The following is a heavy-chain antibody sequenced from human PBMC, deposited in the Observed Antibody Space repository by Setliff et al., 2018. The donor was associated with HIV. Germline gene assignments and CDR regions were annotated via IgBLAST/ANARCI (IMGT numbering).Heavy chain of an antibody. J-gene: IGHJ5*02. Sequence: SETLSLTCTVSGGSISSYYWSWIRQPAGKGLEWIGHIYISGSTNYNPSFNSRVTMSVDTSKNQFSLRLTSVTAADTAMYHCARDRSSGWSSDWFDTWGQGILVTV. V-gene: IGHV4-4*07. D-gene: IGHD6-19*01. CDR2: IYISGST. CDR3: ARDRSSGWSSDWFDT. CDR1: GGSISSYY.